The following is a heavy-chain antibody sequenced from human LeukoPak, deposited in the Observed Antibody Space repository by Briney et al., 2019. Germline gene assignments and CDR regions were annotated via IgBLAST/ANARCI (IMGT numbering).Heavy chain of an antibody. CDR2: IYENGGTT. CDR1: GFTFRSHA. D-gene: IGHD2-21*01. CDR3: AKDFRIGYSAHFDY. Sequence: GGSLRLSCVGSGFTFRSHAMSWVRQAPEKGLEFVSGIYENGGTTYYADSVKGRFSISRDNSKNTLYLQMDSLRGEETAVYYCAKDFRIGYSAHFDYWGQGALVTVS. J-gene: IGHJ4*02. V-gene: IGHV3-23*01.